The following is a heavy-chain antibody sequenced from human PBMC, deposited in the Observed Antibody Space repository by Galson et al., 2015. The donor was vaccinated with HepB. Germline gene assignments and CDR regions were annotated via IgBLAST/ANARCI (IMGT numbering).Heavy chain of an antibody. CDR3: ARQDFISPSDYYYFHGLDV. J-gene: IGHJ6*02. D-gene: IGHD3-3*01. CDR1: GYSFTTYW. Sequence: QSGAEVKKPGESLRISCKGSGYSFTTYWISWVRQMPGKGLEWMGNIDPSDSYTNYSPSFQGHVTISVDRSISTAYLQWSSLKASDTAMYYCARQDFISPSDYYYFHGLDVWGQGTAVTVSS. CDR2: IDPSDSYT. V-gene: IGHV5-10-1*01.